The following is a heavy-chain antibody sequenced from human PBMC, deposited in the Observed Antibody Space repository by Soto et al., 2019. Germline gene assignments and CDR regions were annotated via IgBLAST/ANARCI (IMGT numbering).Heavy chain of an antibody. J-gene: IGHJ4*02. V-gene: IGHV3-74*01. Sequence: EVQLVESGGGLVQPGGSLRLSFAASGFTFSNYWMHWVRQGPGKGLVWVSRINSEGTDTVYADFVKGRFTISRDNAKNTLYLQMNSLRAEDTAVYHCASLRRWRRFDSWGQGTLVTVSS. CDR2: INSEGTDT. CDR1: GFTFSNYW. CDR3: ASLRRWRRFDS.